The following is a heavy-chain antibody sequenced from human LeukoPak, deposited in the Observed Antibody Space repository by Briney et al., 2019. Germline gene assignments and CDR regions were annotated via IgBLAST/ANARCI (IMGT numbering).Heavy chain of an antibody. V-gene: IGHV3-30*18. J-gene: IGHJ5*02. CDR2: ISYDGSNK. CDR3: AKEANYYGSGSYYFAANWFDP. CDR1: GFTFSSYG. D-gene: IGHD3-10*01. Sequence: GGSLRLSCAASGFTFSSYGMHWVRQAPGKGLEWVAVISYDGSNKYYADSVKGRFTISRGNSKNTLYLQMNSLRAEDTAVYYCAKEANYYGSGSYYFAANWFDPWGQGTLVTVSS.